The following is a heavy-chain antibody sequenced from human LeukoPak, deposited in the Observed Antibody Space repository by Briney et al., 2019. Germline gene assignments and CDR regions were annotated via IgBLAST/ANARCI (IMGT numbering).Heavy chain of an antibody. Sequence: GGSLRLSCAASGFTFSSYWMHWVRQAPGKGLEWVSYISSSSSTIYYADSVKGRFTISRDNAKNSLFLQMNSLRAEDTAVYYCARWRKYYFDYWGQGALVTVSS. CDR3: ARWRKYYFDY. CDR1: GFTFSSYW. V-gene: IGHV3-48*04. J-gene: IGHJ4*02. CDR2: ISSSSSTI.